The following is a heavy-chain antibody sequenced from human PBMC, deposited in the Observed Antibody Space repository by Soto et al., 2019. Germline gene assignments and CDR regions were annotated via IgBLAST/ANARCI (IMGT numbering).Heavy chain of an antibody. J-gene: IGHJ6*02. D-gene: IGHD3-22*01. Sequence: PGGSLRLSCAASGFTFSTYAMHWVRQAPGKGLEWVAVISYDGSNKYYADSVKGRFTISRDNSQNTLYPQMNSLRAEDTAVYYCARDPRNGYNYYYYGMDVWGQGTTVTVSS. V-gene: IGHV3-30-3*01. CDR2: ISYDGSNK. CDR1: GFTFSTYA. CDR3: ARDPRNGYNYYYYGMDV.